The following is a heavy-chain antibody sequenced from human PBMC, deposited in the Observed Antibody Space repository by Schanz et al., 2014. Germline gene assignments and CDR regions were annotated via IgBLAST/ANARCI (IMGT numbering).Heavy chain of an antibody. CDR2: MSGSGSTA. J-gene: IGHJ5*01. V-gene: IGHV3-23*01. Sequence: VQLLESGGGLVQPGGSLRLSCVASGFTFFGSFAMSWVRQAPGKGLEWVSGMSGSGSTADYADSVKGRFIVSRDNSKNTLYLEMNRLRVDDTAVYYCSKDKQGSRSDDSWGQGTLVTVSS. D-gene: IGHD2-15*01. CDR1: GFTFFGSFA. CDR3: SKDKQGSRSDDS.